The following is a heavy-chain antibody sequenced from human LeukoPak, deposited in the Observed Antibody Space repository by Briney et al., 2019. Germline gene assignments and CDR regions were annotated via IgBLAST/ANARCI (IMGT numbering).Heavy chain of an antibody. CDR3: AKDFYSGSYYYFDY. CDR2: ISGSGDNT. D-gene: IGHD1-26*01. V-gene: IGHV3-23*01. CDR1: GFTFSSYE. Sequence: GGSLRLSCAASGFTFSSYEMNWVRQAPGTGLEWVSSISGSGDNTYYADPVKGRFTISRDNSKNMLYLQMNSLRGEDTALYYCAKDFYSGSYYYFDYWGQGTLVTVSS. J-gene: IGHJ4*02.